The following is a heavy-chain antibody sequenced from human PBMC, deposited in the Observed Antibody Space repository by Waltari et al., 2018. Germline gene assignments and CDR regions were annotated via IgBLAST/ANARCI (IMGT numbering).Heavy chain of an antibody. V-gene: IGHV3-74*01. Sequence: EVQLVESGGGLVQPGGSLRLSCSASGCTFSSYWMHWVRQAPGKGLVWVSRINSDGSTTGYADSVKGRFTISRDNTKNTLSLQMNSLRDEDTAVYYCAVYLRSSPFDPWGQGTLVTVSS. J-gene: IGHJ5*02. CDR2: INSDGSTT. CDR1: GCTFSSYW. CDR3: AVYLRSSPFDP. D-gene: IGHD5-12*01.